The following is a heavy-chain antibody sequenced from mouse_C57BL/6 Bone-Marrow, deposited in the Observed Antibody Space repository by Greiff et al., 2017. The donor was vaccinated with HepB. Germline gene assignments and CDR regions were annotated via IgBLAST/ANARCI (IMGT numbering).Heavy chain of an antibody. Sequence: EVQLQQSGGGLVQPGGSMKLSCVASGFTFSNYWMNWVRQSPEKGLEWVAQIRLKSDNYATNYAESVKGRFTISRDDSKSSVYLQMNNLRAEDTGIYYCTGRTSWYFDVWGTGTTVTVSS. CDR2: IRLKSDNYAT. V-gene: IGHV6-3*01. CDR3: TGRTSWYFDV. CDR1: GFTFSNYW. J-gene: IGHJ1*03.